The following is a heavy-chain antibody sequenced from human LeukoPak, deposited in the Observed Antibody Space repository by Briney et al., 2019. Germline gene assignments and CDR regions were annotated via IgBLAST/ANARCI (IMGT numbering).Heavy chain of an antibody. CDR1: GGSISGYY. Sequence: PSETLSLTCTVSGGSISGYYWSWIRRPPGKGLEWIGHIYYSGSADYNASLKSRATMFVDTSKNEFSLTLRSVTAADTVVYYCARVGDSSGYSVLDSWGQGTLVTVSS. V-gene: IGHV4-59*01. CDR3: ARVGDSSGYSVLDS. CDR2: IYYSGSA. J-gene: IGHJ4*02. D-gene: IGHD3-22*01.